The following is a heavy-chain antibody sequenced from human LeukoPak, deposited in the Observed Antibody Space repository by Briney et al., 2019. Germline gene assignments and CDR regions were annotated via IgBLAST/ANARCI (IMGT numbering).Heavy chain of an antibody. CDR2: IYSGGST. V-gene: IGHV3-53*01. CDR3: ARAYWSGPPIDSESDY. CDR1: GFTVSSYY. Sequence: PGGSLRLSCAASGFTVSSYYMSWVRQAPGKGLEWVSVIYSGGSTYYADSVKGRFTISTDNSNNTLYLQMNSLRAEDTAVYYCARAYWSGPPIDSESDYWGQGTLVTVSS. D-gene: IGHD3-3*01. J-gene: IGHJ4*02.